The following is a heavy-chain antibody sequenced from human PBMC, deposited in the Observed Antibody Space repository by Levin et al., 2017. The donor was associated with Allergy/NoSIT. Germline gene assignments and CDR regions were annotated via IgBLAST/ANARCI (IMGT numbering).Heavy chain of an antibody. CDR2: IYYSGIT. D-gene: IGHD6-19*01. J-gene: IGHJ4*02. CDR3: ARAPMYTNGWNGGFDC. V-gene: IGHV4-61*01. CDR1: GASVSSGNVY. Sequence: SETLSLTCNVSGASVSSGNVYWTWIRQSPGRGLEWIGYIYYSGITKTNPSLASQVTVSRDTSKNQFSLTLMSVTAADTAVYYCARAPMYTNGWNGGFDCWGQGTLVTVSS.